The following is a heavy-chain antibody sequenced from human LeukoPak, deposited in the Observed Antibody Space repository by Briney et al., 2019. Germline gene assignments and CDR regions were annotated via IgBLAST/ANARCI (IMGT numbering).Heavy chain of an antibody. CDR2: INPNSGGT. J-gene: IGHJ4*02. CDR1: GYTFSDYY. Sequence: ASVKVSCKASGYTFSDYYMHWVRQAPGQGLEWMGRINPNSGGTNYAQKFQGRVTMTRDMSISTAYMEVGRLTSDDTAVYYCARATIADSSTYYIDYWGLGTLVTVSS. CDR3: ARATIADSSTYYIDY. V-gene: IGHV1-2*02. D-gene: IGHD3-22*01.